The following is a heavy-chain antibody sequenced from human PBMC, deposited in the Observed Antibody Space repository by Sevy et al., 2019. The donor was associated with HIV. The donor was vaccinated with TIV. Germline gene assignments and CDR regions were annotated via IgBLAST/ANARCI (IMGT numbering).Heavy chain of an antibody. CDR2: INWNGGST. CDR1: GFTFDDYG. Sequence: GGSLRLSCAASGFTFDDYGMSWVRQAPGKGLEWVSGINWNGGSTGYADSVKGRFTISRDNAKNSLYPQMNSLRAEDTALYYCARDESSYYDSSGYGAFDIWGQGTMVTVSS. J-gene: IGHJ3*02. D-gene: IGHD3-22*01. CDR3: ARDESSYYDSSGYGAFDI. V-gene: IGHV3-20*04.